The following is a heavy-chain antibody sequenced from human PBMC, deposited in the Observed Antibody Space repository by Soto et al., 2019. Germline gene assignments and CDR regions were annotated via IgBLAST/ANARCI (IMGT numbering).Heavy chain of an antibody. CDR2: MSYDGSNK. CDR3: AKDPNSIVVVTSFDY. J-gene: IGHJ4*02. CDR1: GFTFSSYG. D-gene: IGHD3-22*01. Sequence: GGSLRLSCAASGFTFSSYGMHWVRQAPGKGLEWVAVMSYDGSNKYYADSVKGRFTISRDNSKKTLYLQMNSLRAEDTAVYYCAKDPNSIVVVTSFDYWGQGTLVTVSS. V-gene: IGHV3-30*18.